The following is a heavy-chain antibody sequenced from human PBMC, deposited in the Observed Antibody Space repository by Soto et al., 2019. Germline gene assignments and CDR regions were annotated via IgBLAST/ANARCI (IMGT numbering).Heavy chain of an antibody. V-gene: IGHV4-59*01. CDR1: GGSISSYY. Sequence: QVQLQESGPGLVKPSETLSLTCTVSGGSISSYYWSWIRQPPGKGLEWIGYIYYSGSTNYNPSLKSRVTTSVDTSKNQFSLKLSSVTAADTAVYYCARGVVGYCSSTSCYGGYYYYYYYMDVWGKGTTVTVSS. CDR2: IYYSGST. D-gene: IGHD2-2*01. CDR3: ARGVVGYCSSTSCYGGYYYYYYYMDV. J-gene: IGHJ6*03.